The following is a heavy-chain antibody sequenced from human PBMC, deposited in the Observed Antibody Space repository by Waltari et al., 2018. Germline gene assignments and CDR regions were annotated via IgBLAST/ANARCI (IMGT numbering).Heavy chain of an antibody. CDR3: ARGRELLYFDY. J-gene: IGHJ4*02. Sequence: EVQLVESGGGLVQPGVSLRLSCAASGFTFSSYEMNWVRQAPGKGLEWVSYISSSGSTIYYADSVKGRFTISRDNAKNSLYLQMNSLRAEDTAVYYCARGRELLYFDYWGQGTLVTVSS. CDR1: GFTFSSYE. V-gene: IGHV3-48*03. D-gene: IGHD1-26*01. CDR2: ISSSGSTI.